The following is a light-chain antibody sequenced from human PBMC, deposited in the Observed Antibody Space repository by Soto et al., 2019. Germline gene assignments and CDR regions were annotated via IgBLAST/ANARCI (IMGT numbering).Light chain of an antibody. CDR3: ASWDDSLRAVI. V-gene: IGLV1-47*02. CDR2: SNN. J-gene: IGLJ2*01. Sequence: QSVLPQPPSASGTPGQRVTISCSGSSSNIGSNTVNWYQQLPGTAPKLLIYSNNLRPSGVPERISGSKSGSSASLAISGLRSEDEAEYYCASWDDSLRAVIFGGGTKLTVL. CDR1: SSNIGSNT.